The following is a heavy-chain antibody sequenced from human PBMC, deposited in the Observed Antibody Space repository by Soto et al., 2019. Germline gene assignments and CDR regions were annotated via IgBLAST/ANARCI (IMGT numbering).Heavy chain of an antibody. Sequence: ETLSLTCTFSGGSISSYYWSLIRQPPGKGLEWVSYISSSIATIYYADSVKGRFTISRDNAKNSLYLQMSSLRAEDTAVYYCVRATPWPAFDYWGQGTLVTVSS. CDR2: ISSSIATI. J-gene: IGHJ4*02. V-gene: IGHV3-48*01. CDR3: VRATPWPAFDY. CDR1: GGSISSYY.